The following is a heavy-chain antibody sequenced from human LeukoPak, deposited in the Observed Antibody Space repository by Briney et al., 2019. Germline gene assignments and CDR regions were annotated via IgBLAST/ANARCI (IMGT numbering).Heavy chain of an antibody. V-gene: IGHV3-21*01. CDR3: ASPKGGYSYGLQYYFDY. CDR1: GFTFSSYS. CDR2: ISSSSSYI. J-gene: IGHJ4*02. D-gene: IGHD5-18*01. Sequence: GGSLRLSCAASGFTFSSYSMNWVRQAPGKGLEWVSSISSSSSYIYYADSVKGRFTISRDNAKNSLYLQMNSLRAEDTAVYYCASPKGGYSYGLQYYFDYWGQGTLVTASS.